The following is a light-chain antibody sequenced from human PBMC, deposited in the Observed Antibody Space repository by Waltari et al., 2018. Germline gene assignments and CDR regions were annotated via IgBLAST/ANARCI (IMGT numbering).Light chain of an antibody. CDR3: QQYNSRSS. V-gene: IGKV1-5*01. J-gene: IGKJ2*01. CDR1: ESINTW. Sequence: DIQMTQSPPTLSASVGDRVTITGRARESINTWLAWYQQKPGRAPKLLIHEVSTLEDGVPSRFSGSGSETEFTLTISSLQPDDFATYYCQQYNSRSSFGQGTKLDIK. CDR2: EVS.